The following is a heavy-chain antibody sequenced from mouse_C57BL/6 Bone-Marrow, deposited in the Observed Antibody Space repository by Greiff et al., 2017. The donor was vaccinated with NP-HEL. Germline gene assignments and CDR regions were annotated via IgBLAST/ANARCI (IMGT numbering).Heavy chain of an antibody. Sequence: QVQLQQSGAELVRPGASVTLSCKASGYTFTDYEMHWVKQTPVHGLEWIGAIDPETGGTAYNQKFKGKAILTADKSSSTAYMELRSLTSEDSAVYYCTFITTVVEDYAMDDWGQGTSVTVSS. D-gene: IGHD1-1*01. CDR1: GYTFTDYE. V-gene: IGHV1-15*01. J-gene: IGHJ4*01. CDR2: IDPETGGT. CDR3: TFITTVVEDYAMDD.